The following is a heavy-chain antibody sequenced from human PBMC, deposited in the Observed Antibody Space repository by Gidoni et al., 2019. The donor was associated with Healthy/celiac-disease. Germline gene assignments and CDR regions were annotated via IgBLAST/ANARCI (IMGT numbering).Heavy chain of an antibody. Sequence: QVQLVQSGAEVKKPGASVKISCKASGYTFTSYGISWVRQAPGQGLEWMGWISAYKGNTNYAQKLQGRVTRTTDTSTSTAYMELRSLRSDDTAVYYCARVSEIVPYYRLVDYWGQGTLVTVSS. J-gene: IGHJ4*02. CDR1: GYTFTSYG. V-gene: IGHV1-18*01. D-gene: IGHD2-2*01. CDR3: ARVSEIVPYYRLVDY. CDR2: ISAYKGNT.